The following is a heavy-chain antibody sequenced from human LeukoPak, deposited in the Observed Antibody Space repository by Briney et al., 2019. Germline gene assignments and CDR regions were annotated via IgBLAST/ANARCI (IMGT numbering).Heavy chain of an antibody. V-gene: IGHV3-20*04. Sequence: PGGSLRLSCAASGFTFDDYGMSWVRQAPGKGLEWVSGINWNGGSTGCADSVKGRFTISRDNAKNSLYLQMNSPRAEDTALYYCARRGPRYYYYYMDVWGKGTTVTVSS. CDR2: INWNGGST. CDR3: ARRGPRYYYYYMDV. J-gene: IGHJ6*03. CDR1: GFTFDDYG.